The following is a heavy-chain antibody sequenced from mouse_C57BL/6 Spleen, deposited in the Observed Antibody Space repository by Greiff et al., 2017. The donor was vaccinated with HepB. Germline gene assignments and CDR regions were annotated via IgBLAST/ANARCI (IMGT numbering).Heavy chain of an antibody. V-gene: IGHV5-4*01. CDR3: AREESNYFAMDY. Sequence: EVLLVESGGGLVKPGGSLKLSCAASGFTFSSYAMSWVRQTPEKRLEWVATISDGGSYTYYPDNVKGRFTISRDNAKNNLYLQMSHLKSEDTAIYYCAREESNYFAMDYWGQGTSVTVSS. CDR2: ISDGGSYT. CDR1: GFTFSSYA. D-gene: IGHD2-5*01. J-gene: IGHJ4*01.